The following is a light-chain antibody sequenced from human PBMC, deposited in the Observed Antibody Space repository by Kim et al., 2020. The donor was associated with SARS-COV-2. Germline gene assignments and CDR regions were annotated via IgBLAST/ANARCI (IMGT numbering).Light chain of an antibody. CDR1: W. CDR2: ATS. Sequence: WLAWYKQKPGKVLRLLISATSSLQSGVPSRFSGSGFGTEFSLTISSLQPEDLATYYCQQAKSLPLTFGGGTKVDIK. CDR3: QQAKSLPLT. V-gene: IGKV1-12*01. J-gene: IGKJ4*01.